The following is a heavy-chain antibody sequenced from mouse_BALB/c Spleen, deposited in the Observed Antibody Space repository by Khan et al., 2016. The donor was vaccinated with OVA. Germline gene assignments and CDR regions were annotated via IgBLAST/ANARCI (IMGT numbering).Heavy chain of an antibody. D-gene: IGHD2-3*01. CDR2: ITYSGST. CDR3: AMERTY. J-gene: IGHJ3*01. Sequence: VQLKESGPGLVKPSQSLSLTCTVTGYSITSDYAWNWIRQFPGNKLEWMGYITYSGSTSYRPSLKSRISITRDTSKNQFFLKLNYVTTEDTATXYFAMERTYWGQGTLVTVSA. CDR1: GYSITSDYA. V-gene: IGHV3-2*02.